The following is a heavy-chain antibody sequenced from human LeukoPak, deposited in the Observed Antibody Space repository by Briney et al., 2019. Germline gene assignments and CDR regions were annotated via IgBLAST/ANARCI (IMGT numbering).Heavy chain of an antibody. CDR3: ARDRIAAAGTNVY. D-gene: IGHD6-13*01. CDR1: GFTFSSYS. Sequence: GGSLRLSCAASGFTFSSYSMNWVRQAPGKGLEWVSSISSSSSYIYYADSVKGRFTISRDNAKNSLYLQINSLKAEATAVISCARDRIAAAGTNVYWGQGTLVTVSS. V-gene: IGHV3-21*01. J-gene: IGHJ4*02. CDR2: ISSSSSYI.